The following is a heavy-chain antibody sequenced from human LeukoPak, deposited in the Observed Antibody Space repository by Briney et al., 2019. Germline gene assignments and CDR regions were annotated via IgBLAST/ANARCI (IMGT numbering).Heavy chain of an antibody. CDR2: IYYSGST. V-gene: IGHV4-39*07. CDR3: ARSLYVRNWFDP. J-gene: IGHJ5*02. Sequence: PSETLSLTCTVSGASISSSSYYWGWIRQPPGKGLEWIGSIYYSGSTYYNPSLKSRVTISVGTSKNQFSLKLSSVTAADTAVYYCARSLYVRNWFDPWGQGTLVTVSS. CDR1: GASISSSSYY. D-gene: IGHD5/OR15-5a*01.